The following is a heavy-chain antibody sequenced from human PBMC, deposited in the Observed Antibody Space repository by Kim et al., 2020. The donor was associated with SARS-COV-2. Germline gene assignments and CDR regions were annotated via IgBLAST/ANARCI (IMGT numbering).Heavy chain of an antibody. CDR2: ISSSSSTI. D-gene: IGHD4-17*01. V-gene: IGHV3-48*02. CDR1: GFTFSSYS. Sequence: GGSLRLSCAASGFTFSSYSMNWVRQAPGKGLEWVSYISSSSSTIYYADSVKGRFTISRDNAKNSLYLQMNSLRDEDTAVYYCARINDYGGGDPNDAFDIWGQGTMVTVSS. CDR3: ARINDYGGGDPNDAFDI. J-gene: IGHJ3*02.